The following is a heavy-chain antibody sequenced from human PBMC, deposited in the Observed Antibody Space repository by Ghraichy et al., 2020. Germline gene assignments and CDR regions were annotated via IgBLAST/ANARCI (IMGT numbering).Heavy chain of an antibody. CDR3: AKGRGFAFGIDAFEM. D-gene: IGHD3-10*01. CDR1: GFTFNDFA. Sequence: GGSLRLSCAASGFTFNDFAMHWVRQTPGKGLEWVSGINWNSDDVGYVDSVKGRFSISRDNAKNSLFLQMHSLRPEDTGFYYCAKGRGFAFGIDAFEMWGQGTAVTVSS. V-gene: IGHV3-9*01. J-gene: IGHJ3*02. CDR2: INWNSDDV.